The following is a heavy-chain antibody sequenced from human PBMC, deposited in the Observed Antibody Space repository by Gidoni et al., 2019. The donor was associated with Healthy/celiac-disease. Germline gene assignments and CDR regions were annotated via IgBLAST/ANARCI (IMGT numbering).Heavy chain of an antibody. CDR1: GFTFSSYA. CDR3: AKGNIVVVTAIRPYYFDY. CDR2: ISGSGGST. V-gene: IGHV3-23*01. J-gene: IGHJ4*02. D-gene: IGHD2-21*02. Sequence: EVQLLESGGGLVQPGGSLRLSCAASGFTFSSYAMSWVRQAPGKGLEWVSAISGSGGSTYYADSVKGRFTISRDNSKNTLYLQMNSLRAEDTAVYYCAKGNIVVVTAIRPYYFDYWGQGTLVTVSS.